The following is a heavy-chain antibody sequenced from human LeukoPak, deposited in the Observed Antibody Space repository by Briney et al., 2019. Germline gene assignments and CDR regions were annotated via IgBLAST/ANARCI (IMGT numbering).Heavy chain of an antibody. CDR2: INPSGGST. V-gene: IGHV1-46*01. Sequence: ASVKVSCKASGYTFTSYYMHWMRQAPGQGLEWMGIINPSGGSTSYAQKFQGRATMTRDTSTSTVYMELSSLRSEDTAVYYCARDPLGFLEWLSPNDYGMDVWGQGTTVTVSS. J-gene: IGHJ6*02. CDR3: ARDPLGFLEWLSPNDYGMDV. CDR1: GYTFTSYY. D-gene: IGHD3-3*01.